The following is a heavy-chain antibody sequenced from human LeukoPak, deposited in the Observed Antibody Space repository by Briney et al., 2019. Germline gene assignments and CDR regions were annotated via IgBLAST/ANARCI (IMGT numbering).Heavy chain of an antibody. Sequence: PGGSLRLSCAASGFTFRTYSMNWVRQAPGKGLEWVSSITSSSSYMYYTDSVQGRFTISRDNAKNSLYLQMNSLRAEDTAVYYCAKDSAFYYIDVWGKGTTVIISS. CDR3: AKDSAFYYIDV. V-gene: IGHV3-21*01. D-gene: IGHD3-10*01. CDR2: ITSSSSYM. J-gene: IGHJ6*03. CDR1: GFTFRTYS.